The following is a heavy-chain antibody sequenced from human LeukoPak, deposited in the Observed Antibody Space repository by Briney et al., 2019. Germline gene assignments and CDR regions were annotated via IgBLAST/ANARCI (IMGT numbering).Heavy chain of an antibody. J-gene: IGHJ4*02. V-gene: IGHV3-15*01. CDR3: TSGTWIQLWLADY. D-gene: IGHD5-18*01. CDR1: GFTFSNAC. Sequence: GGSLRLSCSASGFTFSNACMSWVRQGPGKGLEWVGHIKGKTDGGTTDYAASVQGRFTISRDDSKNTLFLQMNSLKTEDTAVYYCTSGTWIQLWLADYWGQGALVTVSS. CDR2: IKGKTDGGTT.